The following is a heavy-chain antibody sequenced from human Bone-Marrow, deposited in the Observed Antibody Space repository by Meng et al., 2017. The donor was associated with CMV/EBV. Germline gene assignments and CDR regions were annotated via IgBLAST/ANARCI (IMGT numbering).Heavy chain of an antibody. D-gene: IGHD5-12*01. CDR3: ARDLIVASYYYYYGMDV. CDR2: IYYSGST. V-gene: IGHV4-31*03. Sequence: LRLSCTVSGGSISSGGYYWSWIRQHPGKGLEWIGHIYYSGSTYYNPSLKSRVTISVDTSKNQFSLKLSSVTAADTAVYYCARDLIVASYYYYYGMDVWGQGPTVPVSS. J-gene: IGHJ6*02. CDR1: GGSISSGGYY.